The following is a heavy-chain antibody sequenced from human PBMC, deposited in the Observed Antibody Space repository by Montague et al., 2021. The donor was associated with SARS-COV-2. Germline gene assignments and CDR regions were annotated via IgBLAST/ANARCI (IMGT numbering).Heavy chain of an antibody. CDR1: GDSISTDNW. Sequence: SETLSLTCVVSGDSISTDNWWTWVRLPPGKVLDWVGEIYHTGSTKFKPSLKSRVSISVDTSKNQFSLKLSSVTAADTAVYYCARGTKRVFTYDYDSSGYASDYWGQGTLVPVSS. CDR3: ARGTKRVFTYDYDSSGYASDY. D-gene: IGHD3-22*01. J-gene: IGHJ4*02. V-gene: IGHV4-4*02. CDR2: IYHTGST.